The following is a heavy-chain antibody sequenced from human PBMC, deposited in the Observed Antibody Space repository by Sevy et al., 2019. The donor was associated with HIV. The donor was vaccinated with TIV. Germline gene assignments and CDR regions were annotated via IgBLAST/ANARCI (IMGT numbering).Heavy chain of an antibody. CDR1: GFTFSSYA. V-gene: IGHV3-30-3*01. CDR3: ARDHGAAFGGVIVPDY. J-gene: IGHJ4*02. Sequence: GESLKISCAASGFTFSSYAMHWVRQAPGKGLEWVAVISYDGSNKYYADSVKGRFTISRDNSKNTMYLQMNSLRAEDTAVYYCARDHGAAFGGVIVPDYWGQGTLVTVSS. D-gene: IGHD3-16*02. CDR2: ISYDGSNK.